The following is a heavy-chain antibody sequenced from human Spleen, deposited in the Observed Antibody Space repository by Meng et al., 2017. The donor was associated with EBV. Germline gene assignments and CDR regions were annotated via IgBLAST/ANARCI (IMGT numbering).Heavy chain of an antibody. D-gene: IGHD6-6*01. CDR2: INHSGST. CDR1: DTSFSGYF. J-gene: IGHJ5*02. V-gene: IGHV4-34*01. Sequence: QVQGQQWGAGLLKPSETLSLTCAVYDTSFSGYFWSWIRQSPGKRLEWIGEINHSGSTSYNPSLKSRVAISVDTSKNQFSLKLRSVTAADTAVYYCAKGRTVARSPWFDPWGQGALVTVSS. CDR3: AKGRTVARSPWFDP.